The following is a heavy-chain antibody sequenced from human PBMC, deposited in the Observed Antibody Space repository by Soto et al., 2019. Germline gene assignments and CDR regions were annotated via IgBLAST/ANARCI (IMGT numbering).Heavy chain of an antibody. J-gene: IGHJ6*02. V-gene: IGHV4-39*01. D-gene: IGHD5-12*01. CDR2: IYYSGST. Sequence: PSETLSLTCTVSGGSXSRSSYYWGWIRQPPGKGLEWIGSIYYSGSTYYNPSLKSRVTISVDTSKNQFSLKLSSVTAADTAVYYCARLLRHNYYGMDVWGQGTTVTVSS. CDR1: GGSXSRSSYY. CDR3: ARLLRHNYYGMDV.